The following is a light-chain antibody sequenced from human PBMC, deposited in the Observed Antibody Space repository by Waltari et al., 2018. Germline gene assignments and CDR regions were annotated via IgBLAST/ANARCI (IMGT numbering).Light chain of an antibody. CDR2: RNN. CDR3: AAWDDSLSGRV. V-gene: IGLV1-47*01. CDR1: RSNIGSNY. Sequence: QSVLTQPPSASGTPGQRVTISCSGSRSNIGSNYVYWYQQVPGTAPKLRIYRNNPRPSGVPDRCSGSKSGTSASLAISGLRSEDEVDYYCAAWDDSLSGRVFGGGTKVTVL. J-gene: IGLJ3*02.